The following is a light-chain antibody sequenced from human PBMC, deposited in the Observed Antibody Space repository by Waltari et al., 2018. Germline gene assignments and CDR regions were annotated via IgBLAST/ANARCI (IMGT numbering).Light chain of an antibody. CDR2: DVR. Sequence: QSALTQPRSVSGSPGQSVTISCTGTSSDVGGYNSVSWYQQHPGKAPNLMIYDVRKRPSGVPDRFSGSKSGNTASLTISGLQAEDEADYYCCSYAGSYTWVFGGGTKLTVL. V-gene: IGLV2-11*01. CDR1: SSDVGGYNS. J-gene: IGLJ3*02. CDR3: CSYAGSYTWV.